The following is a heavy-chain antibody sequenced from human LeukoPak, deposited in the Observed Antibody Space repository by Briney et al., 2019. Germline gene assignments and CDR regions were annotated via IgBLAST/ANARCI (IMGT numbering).Heavy chain of an antibody. D-gene: IGHD1-7*01. CDR3: AGEEVSGTTYNWFDP. V-gene: IGHV1-69*05. Sequence: ASVKVSCKASGGTFSSYAISWVRQAPGQGLEWMGGIIPIFGTANYAQKFQGRVMITTDESTSTAYMELSSLRSEDTAVYYCAGEEVSGTTYNWFDPWGQGTLVTVSS. J-gene: IGHJ5*02. CDR2: IIPIFGTA. CDR1: GGTFSSYA.